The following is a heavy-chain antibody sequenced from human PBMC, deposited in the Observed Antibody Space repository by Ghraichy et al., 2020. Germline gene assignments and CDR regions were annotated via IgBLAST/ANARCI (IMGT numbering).Heavy chain of an antibody. J-gene: IGHJ6*02. Sequence: GESLNISCAASGFTFSSYSMNWVRQAPGKGLEWVSSISSSSSYIYYADSVKGRFTISRDNAKNSLYLQMNSLRAEDTAVYYCARDLRGKGTPTGGDVWGQGTTVTVSS. CDR1: GFTFSSYS. D-gene: IGHD3-10*01. CDR3: ARDLRGKGTPTGGDV. CDR2: ISSSSSYI. V-gene: IGHV3-21*01.